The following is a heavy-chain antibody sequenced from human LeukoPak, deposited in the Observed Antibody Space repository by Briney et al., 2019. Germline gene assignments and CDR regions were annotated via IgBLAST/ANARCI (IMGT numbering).Heavy chain of an antibody. Sequence: SETLSLTCAVYGGSFSGYYWSWIRHPPGKGLEWIGEINHSGSTNYNPSLKSRVTISVDTSKNQFSLKLSSVTAADTVVYYWARARVQHDAFDIWGQGTMVSVSS. CDR3: ARARVQHDAFDI. J-gene: IGHJ3*02. CDR2: INHSGST. V-gene: IGHV4-34*01. CDR1: GGSFSGYY. D-gene: IGHD6-13*01.